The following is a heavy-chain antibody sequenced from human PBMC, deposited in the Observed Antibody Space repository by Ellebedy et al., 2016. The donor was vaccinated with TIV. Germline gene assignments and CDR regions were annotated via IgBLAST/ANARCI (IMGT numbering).Heavy chain of an antibody. J-gene: IGHJ5*02. CDR2: TKEDGSEK. CDR1: GFPFSSFW. Sequence: GESLKISCAASGFPFSSFWMSWVRQAPGKGLEWVANTKEDGSEKYYVDSVRGRFTISRDNAKNSLYLQMNSLRVEDSGVYYCVRDRGTAVAGTHWFDPWGQGTLVTVSS. D-gene: IGHD6-19*01. V-gene: IGHV3-7*01. CDR3: VRDRGTAVAGTHWFDP.